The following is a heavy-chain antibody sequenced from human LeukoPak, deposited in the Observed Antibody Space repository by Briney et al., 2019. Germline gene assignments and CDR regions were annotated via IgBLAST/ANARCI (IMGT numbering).Heavy chain of an antibody. Sequence: PSETLSLTCAIYGGSFSGYYWSWIRQPPGKGLEWIGEINHRGSTNYNPSLKSRVTISVDTSKNQFSLKLSSVTAADTAVYYCARGGRYDSSGYYGFYFDYWGQGTLVTVSS. CDR1: GGSFSGYY. V-gene: IGHV4-34*01. J-gene: IGHJ4*02. CDR2: INHRGST. CDR3: ARGGRYDSSGYYGFYFDY. D-gene: IGHD3-22*01.